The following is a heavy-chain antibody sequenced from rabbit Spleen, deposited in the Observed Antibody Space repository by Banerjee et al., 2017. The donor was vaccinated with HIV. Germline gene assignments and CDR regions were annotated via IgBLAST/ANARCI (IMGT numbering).Heavy chain of an antibody. Sequence: APGKGLEWIGCIDTGSGTWYATWAKGRFTCSKTSSTTVTLQMTRLTAADTATYFCARDTSSSFSSYGMDLWGPGTLVTVS. J-gene: IGHJ6*01. D-gene: IGHD1-1*01. CDR2: IDTGSGT. V-gene: IGHV1S40*01. CDR3: ARDTSSSFSSYGMDL.